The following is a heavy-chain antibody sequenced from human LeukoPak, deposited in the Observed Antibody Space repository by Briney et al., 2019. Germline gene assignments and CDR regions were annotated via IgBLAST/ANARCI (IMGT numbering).Heavy chain of an antibody. V-gene: IGHV3-7*01. Sequence: GGSLRLSCAVSGFSVSGYWMTWVRQAPGKGPEWVANIKQDGSEKNYVDSVKGRFTISRDNAENSLFLQMNSLRVEDTAVYYCAREWQGGIAAAGTRIEGDYWGQGTLVAVSS. D-gene: IGHD6-13*01. CDR1: GFSVSGYW. CDR2: IKQDGSEK. J-gene: IGHJ4*02. CDR3: AREWQGGIAAAGTRIEGDY.